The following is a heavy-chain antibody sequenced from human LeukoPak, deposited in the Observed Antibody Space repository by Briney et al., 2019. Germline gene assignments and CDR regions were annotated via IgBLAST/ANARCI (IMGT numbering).Heavy chain of an antibody. CDR3: AKDKVGSGYDYYYYYMDV. CDR1: GFTFSSYA. D-gene: IGHD5-12*01. V-gene: IGHV3-23*01. Sequence: PGGSLRLSCAASGFTFSSYAMSWVRQAPGKGLEWVSAISGSGGSTYYADSVKGRFTISRDNSKNTLYLQMNSLRAEDTAVYYCAKDKVGSGYDYYYYYMDVWGKGTTVTVSS. J-gene: IGHJ6*03. CDR2: ISGSGGST.